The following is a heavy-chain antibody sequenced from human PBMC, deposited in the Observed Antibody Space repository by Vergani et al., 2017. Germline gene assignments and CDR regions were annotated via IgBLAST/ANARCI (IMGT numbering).Heavy chain of an antibody. CDR1: GGTFSSYA. Sequence: QVQLVQSGAEVKKPGSSVKVSCKASGGTFSSYAISWVRQAPGQGLEWMGGIIPIFGTANYAQKFQGRVTITADESPSTAYMERSSLRSEDTAVYYCARARADIVVVPAADNWFDPWGQGTLVTVSS. CDR2: IIPIFGTA. CDR3: ARARADIVVVPAADNWFDP. J-gene: IGHJ5*02. V-gene: IGHV1-69*12. D-gene: IGHD2-2*01.